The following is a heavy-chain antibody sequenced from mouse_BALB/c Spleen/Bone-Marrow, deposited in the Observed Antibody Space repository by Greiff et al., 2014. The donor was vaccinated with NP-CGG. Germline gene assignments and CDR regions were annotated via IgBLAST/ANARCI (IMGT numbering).Heavy chain of an antibody. CDR3: GRRLRWGGLAY. Sequence: VQLQQSGAELAKPGASVKMSCKASGYTFTSYWMHWVKQRPGQGLEWIGYINPSTGYTDYNQKFKDKATLTADKSSSTAYMQRSRRTSEDSGVYGGGRRLRWGGLAYWGQGTLVTVSA. D-gene: IGHD1-2*01. CDR1: GYTFTSYW. V-gene: IGHV1-7*01. J-gene: IGHJ3*01. CDR2: INPSTGYT.